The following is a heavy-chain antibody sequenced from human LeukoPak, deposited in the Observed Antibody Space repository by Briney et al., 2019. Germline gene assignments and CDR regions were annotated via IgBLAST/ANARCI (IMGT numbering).Heavy chain of an antibody. V-gene: IGHV3-23*01. CDR3: ANEEGSYSGSYHGY. CDR1: GFTFSSYA. J-gene: IGHJ4*02. Sequence: GGSRRLSCAVSGFTFSSYAMSWVRQAPGKGLEWVSAISGSGGSTYYADSVKGRFTISRDNSKNTLYLQMNSLRAEDTAVYYCANEEGSYSGSYHGYWGQGTLVTVSS. D-gene: IGHD1-26*01. CDR2: ISGSGGST.